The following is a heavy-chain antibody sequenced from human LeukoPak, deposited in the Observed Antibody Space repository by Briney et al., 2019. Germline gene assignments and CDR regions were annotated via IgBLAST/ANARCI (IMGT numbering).Heavy chain of an antibody. Sequence: GGSLRLSCAASGFTFSTYWMSWVRQAPGKGLEWVANIKQDGSEKYYVDPVKGRFTISRDNATNSLYLQMNSLRAEDTAVYYCARHSGSHWGFAYWGQGTLVTVSS. CDR3: ARHSGSHWGFAY. J-gene: IGHJ4*02. CDR2: IKQDGSEK. V-gene: IGHV3-7*01. CDR1: GFTFSTYW. D-gene: IGHD1-26*01.